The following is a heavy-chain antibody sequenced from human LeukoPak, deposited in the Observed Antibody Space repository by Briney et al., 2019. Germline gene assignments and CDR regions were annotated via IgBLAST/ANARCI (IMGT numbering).Heavy chain of an antibody. Sequence: GGSLRLSCAASGFTFKTYGMHWVRQAPGKGLERVASIRNDGGKKDYEDSVRGRFTISRDNSKNTLFLQVNSLRAEDTAVYYCANSYDILTGYSSGAFDFWGQGTMVTVSS. CDR3: ANSYDILTGYSSGAFDF. V-gene: IGHV3-30*02. CDR2: IRNDGGKK. D-gene: IGHD3-9*01. CDR1: GFTFKTYG. J-gene: IGHJ3*01.